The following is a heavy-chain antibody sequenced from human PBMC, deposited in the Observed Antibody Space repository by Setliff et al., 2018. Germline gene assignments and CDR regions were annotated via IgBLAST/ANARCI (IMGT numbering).Heavy chain of an antibody. J-gene: IGHJ3*02. CDR2: IYYSGST. Sequence: SETLSLTCTVSGGSISGGGYYWSWIRQHPRKGLEWIVYIYYSGSTNYTPSLKSRVTLSVDTSSNHFSLKLNSVTAADTAVYYCARSGYYSIDAFDIWGQGTMVTVSS. CDR1: GGSISGGGYY. D-gene: IGHD3-22*01. CDR3: ARSGYYSIDAFDI. V-gene: IGHV4-31*02.